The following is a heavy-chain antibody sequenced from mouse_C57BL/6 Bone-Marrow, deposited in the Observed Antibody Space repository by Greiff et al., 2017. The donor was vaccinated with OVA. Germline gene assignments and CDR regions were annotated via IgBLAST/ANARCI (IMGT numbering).Heavy chain of an antibody. CDR2: IYPRSGNT. J-gene: IGHJ2*01. CDR1: GYTFTSYG. D-gene: IGHD3-2*02. CDR3: AGGGLRLGYFDY. Sequence: QVQLKQSGAELARPGASVKLSCKASGYTFTSYGISWVKQRTGQGLEWIGEIYPRSGNTYYNEKFKGKATLTADKSSSTAYMELRSLTSEDSAVYFCAGGGLRLGYFDYWGQGTTLTVSS. V-gene: IGHV1-81*01.